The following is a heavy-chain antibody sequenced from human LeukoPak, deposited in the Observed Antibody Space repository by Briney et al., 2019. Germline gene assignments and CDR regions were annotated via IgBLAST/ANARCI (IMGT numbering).Heavy chain of an antibody. CDR1: GFTFSKYW. V-gene: IGHV3-74*01. CDR3: ATKQWLAPPPDS. D-gene: IGHD6-19*01. CDR2: INTDGTVT. Sequence: GGGLRLSRAASGFTFSKYWVLLGRQTPGEGLESVSRINTDGTVTTYADSVKGRFTVSRDNADNTMFLQMNSVRDEDTAVYYCATKQWLAPPPDSWGQGTPVTVSS. J-gene: IGHJ4*02.